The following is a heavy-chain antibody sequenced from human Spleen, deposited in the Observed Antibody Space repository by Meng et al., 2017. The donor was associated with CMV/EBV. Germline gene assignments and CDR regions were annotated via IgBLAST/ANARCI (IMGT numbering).Heavy chain of an antibody. CDR3: ARDPGNTVVIPSALGYFDY. Sequence: FSRYGISWVRQAPGQGLEWMGMINPSGGFIGYAQKFQGRITVTWETSTSTVYMELSSLRSEDTAVYYCARDPGNTVVIPSALGYFDYWGQGTLVTVSS. CDR1: FSRYG. CDR2: INPSGGFI. J-gene: IGHJ4*01. D-gene: IGHD2-2*01. V-gene: IGHV1-46*01.